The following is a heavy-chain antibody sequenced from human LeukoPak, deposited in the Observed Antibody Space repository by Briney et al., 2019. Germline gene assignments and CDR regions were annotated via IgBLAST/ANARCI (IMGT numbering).Heavy chain of an antibody. CDR2: IYHSGST. Sequence: SETLSLTCTVSGGSISSSSYYWGWIRQPPGKGLEWIGSIYHSGSTYYNPSLKSRVTISVDTSKNQFSLKLSSVTAADTAVYYCARRNGDAFDIWGQGTMVTVSS. CDR1: GGSISSSSYY. D-gene: IGHD2-8*01. CDR3: ARRNGDAFDI. V-gene: IGHV4-39*07. J-gene: IGHJ3*02.